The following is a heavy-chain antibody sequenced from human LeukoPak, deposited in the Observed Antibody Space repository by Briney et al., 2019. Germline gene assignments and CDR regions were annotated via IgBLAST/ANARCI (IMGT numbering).Heavy chain of an antibody. V-gene: IGHV4-59*01. D-gene: IGHD2-15*01. CDR2: IYYSGST. J-gene: IGHJ6*02. CDR3: ARLLTGSFYGMDV. CDR1: GGSISSYF. Sequence: PSETLSLTCTVSGGSISSYFWSWIRQPPGEGLEWIGYIYYSGSTNYNPSLKSRVTISVDTSKNQFSVKLSSVTAADTAVYYCARLLTGSFYGMDVWGQGTTVTVSS.